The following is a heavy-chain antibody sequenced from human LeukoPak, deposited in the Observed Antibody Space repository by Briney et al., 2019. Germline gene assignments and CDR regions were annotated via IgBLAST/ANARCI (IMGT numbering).Heavy chain of an antibody. CDR2: IIPIFGTA. V-gene: IGHV1-69*06. CDR1: GGTFSSYA. D-gene: IGHD6-19*01. CDR3: ARGVRGLSSVAGTDRSNWFDP. Sequence: GASVKVSCKASGGTFSSYAISWVRQAPGQGLEWMGGIIPIFGTANYAQKFQGRVTITADKSTSTAYMELSSLRSEDTAVYYCARGVRGLSSVAGTDRSNWFDPWGQGTLVIVSS. J-gene: IGHJ5*02.